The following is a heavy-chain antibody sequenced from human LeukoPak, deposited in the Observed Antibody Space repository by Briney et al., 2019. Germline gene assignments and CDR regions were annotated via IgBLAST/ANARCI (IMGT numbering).Heavy chain of an antibody. J-gene: IGHJ4*02. Sequence: GASVTVSCKVSGYTLTELSMHWVRQAPGKGLEWMGGFDPEDGETIYAQKFQGRVTMTEDTSTDTAYMELSSLRSEDTAVYYCATDAGQIVGATNCFDYWGQGTLVTVSS. V-gene: IGHV1-24*01. CDR2: FDPEDGET. CDR1: GYTLTELS. CDR3: ATDAGQIVGATNCFDY. D-gene: IGHD1-26*01.